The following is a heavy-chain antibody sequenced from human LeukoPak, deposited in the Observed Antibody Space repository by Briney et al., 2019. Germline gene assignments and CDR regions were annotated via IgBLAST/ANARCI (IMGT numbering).Heavy chain of an antibody. CDR1: DDSISSTLFY. D-gene: IGHD2-2*01. Sequence: SETLSLTCTVSDDSISSTLFYWVWIRQPPGKGLESIGTINYSGGTYYNPSLKSRVTMSMDASKKQFSLKLTSVTAADMAVYYCAREGYCSSTSCYDYWGQGTLVTVSS. V-gene: IGHV4-39*07. CDR2: INYSGGT. J-gene: IGHJ4*02. CDR3: AREGYCSSTSCYDY.